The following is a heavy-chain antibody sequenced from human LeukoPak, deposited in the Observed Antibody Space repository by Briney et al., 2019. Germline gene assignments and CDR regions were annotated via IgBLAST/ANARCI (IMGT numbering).Heavy chain of an antibody. J-gene: IGHJ4*02. CDR2: IKQDGSEK. CDR1: GFTFSSYW. D-gene: IGHD3-22*01. V-gene: IGHV3-7*01. CDR3: ARDRLGYYYDSSGYLDY. Sequence: PGGSLRLSCAASGFTFSSYWMSWVRQAPGKGLEWVANIKQDGSEKYYVDSVKGRFTISRDNAKNSLYLQMNSLRAEDTAVYYCARDRLGYYYDSSGYLDYWGQGTLVTVSS.